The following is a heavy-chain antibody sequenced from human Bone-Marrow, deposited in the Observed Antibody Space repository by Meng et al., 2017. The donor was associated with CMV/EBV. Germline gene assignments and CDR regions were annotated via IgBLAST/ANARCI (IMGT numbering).Heavy chain of an antibody. CDR2: ISSSSTYI. CDR1: GFTFSTYA. V-gene: IGHV3-21*06. J-gene: IGHJ4*02. CDR3: ARAPGYDHWDY. D-gene: IGHD5-12*01. Sequence: GESLKISCAVSGFTFSTYALNWVRQAPGKGLEWVSTISSSSTYIYYADSVRGRFTVSRDNSKNSLYLQMNSLRAEDTAVYYCARAPGYDHWDYWGQGTLVTVSS.